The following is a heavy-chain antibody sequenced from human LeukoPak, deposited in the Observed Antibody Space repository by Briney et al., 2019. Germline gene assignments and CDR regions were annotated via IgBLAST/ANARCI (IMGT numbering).Heavy chain of an antibody. D-gene: IGHD5-24*01. Sequence: GGSLRLSCAASGFTFSSYGMHWVRQAPGKGLEWVAVIWYDGSNKYYADSVKGRFTISRDNSKNTLYLRMNSLRAEDTAVYYCARDIRDEYYFDYWGQGTLVTVSS. V-gene: IGHV3-33*01. CDR1: GFTFSSYG. CDR2: IWYDGSNK. J-gene: IGHJ4*02. CDR3: ARDIRDEYYFDY.